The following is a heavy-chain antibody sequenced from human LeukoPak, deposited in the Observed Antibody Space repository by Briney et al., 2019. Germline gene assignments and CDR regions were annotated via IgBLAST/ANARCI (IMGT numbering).Heavy chain of an antibody. CDR2: ISSRGSTI. CDR3: AGRYYYGSGGPPDY. J-gene: IGHJ4*02. Sequence: GGSLRLSCAASGFTFSNYYMSWIRQAPGKGLEWVSYISSRGSTIYYADSVKGRFTISRDNAKNSLYLQMNSLRAEDTAVYYCAGRYYYGSGGPPDYWGQGTLVTVSS. D-gene: IGHD3-10*01. V-gene: IGHV3-11*04. CDR1: GFTFSNYY.